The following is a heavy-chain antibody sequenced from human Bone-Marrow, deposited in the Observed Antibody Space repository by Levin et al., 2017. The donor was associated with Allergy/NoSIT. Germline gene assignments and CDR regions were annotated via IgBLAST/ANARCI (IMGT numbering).Heavy chain of an antibody. V-gene: IGHV4-59*01. CDR1: GGSISSYY. J-gene: IGHJ4*02. CDR3: ARIRGDYYGSGELDY. D-gene: IGHD3-10*01. CDR2: IYYSGST. Sequence: SQTLSLTCTVSGGSISSYYWSWIRQPPGKGLEWIGYIYYSGSTNYNPSLKSRVTISVDTSKNQFSLKLSSVTAADTAVYYCARIRGDYYGSGELDYWGQGTLVTVSS.